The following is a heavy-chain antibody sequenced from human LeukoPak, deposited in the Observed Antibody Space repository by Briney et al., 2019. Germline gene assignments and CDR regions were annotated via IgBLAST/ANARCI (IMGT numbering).Heavy chain of an antibody. CDR3: ARGEYQLL. V-gene: IGHV3-7*04. Sequence: GGSLRLSCAASGFTFSNYWMTWVRQAPGKGLEWVANIRQDGSEKDYVDSVKGRFSISRDNAKNSLYLQMYTLRAEDTAVYYCARGEYQLLWGQGTLVTVSS. CDR1: GFTFSNYW. J-gene: IGHJ4*02. CDR2: IRQDGSEK. D-gene: IGHD2-2*01.